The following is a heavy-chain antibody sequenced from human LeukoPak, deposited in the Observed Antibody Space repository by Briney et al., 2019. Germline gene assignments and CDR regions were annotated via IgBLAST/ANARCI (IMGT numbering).Heavy chain of an antibody. J-gene: IGHJ6*02. Sequence: SETLSLTCAVYGGSFSGYYWGWIRQPPGKGLEWIGSIYYSGSTYYNPSLKSRVTISVDTSKNQFSLKLSSVTAADTAVYYCARDTSGYYLYYYYGMDVWGQGTTVTVSS. D-gene: IGHD3-3*01. CDR3: ARDTSGYYLYYYYGMDV. CDR1: GGSFSGYY. CDR2: IYYSGST. V-gene: IGHV4-39*01.